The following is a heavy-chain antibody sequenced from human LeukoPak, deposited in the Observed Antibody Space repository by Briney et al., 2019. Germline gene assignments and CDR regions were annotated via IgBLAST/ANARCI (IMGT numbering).Heavy chain of an antibody. CDR2: IYPGDSDT. CDR1: GYSFTSYW. D-gene: IGHD6-19*01. J-gene: IGHJ4*02. CDR3: ARQAALAGTGFDY. V-gene: IGHV5-51*01. Sequence: GESLKISCKGSGYSFTSYWIGWVRQMPGKGLEWMGIIYPGDSDTRYSPSFQGQVTISADKSISTAYLQWSSLKASDTAKYYCARQAALAGTGFDYWGQGTLVTVSS.